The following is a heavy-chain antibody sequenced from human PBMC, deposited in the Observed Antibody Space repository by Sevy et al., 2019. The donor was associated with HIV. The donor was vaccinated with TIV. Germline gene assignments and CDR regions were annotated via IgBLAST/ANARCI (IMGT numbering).Heavy chain of an antibody. CDR3: GRVGHGDYVGYFDP. Sequence: SETLSLTCTVSGGSISSGDYYWNWIRLPPGKALEGLGYINYNGSTYYNPALKSRVTKSVDTSKNQFSLKLSSVTAADTAVYYCGRVGHGDYVGYFDPWGQRILVTVSS. CDR2: INYNGST. J-gene: IGHJ5*02. CDR1: GGSISSGDYY. V-gene: IGHV4-30-4*01. D-gene: IGHD4-17*01.